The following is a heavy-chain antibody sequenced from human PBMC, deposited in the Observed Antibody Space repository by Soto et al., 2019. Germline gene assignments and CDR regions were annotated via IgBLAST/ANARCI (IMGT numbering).Heavy chain of an antibody. D-gene: IGHD3-10*01. CDR2: ISWDGGST. Sequence: EVQLVESGGVVVQPGGSLRLSCAASGFTFDDYTMHWVRQAPGKGLEWVSLISWDGGSTYYADSVKGRFTISRDNSKNSLYLQMNSLRTEDTALYYCAKDMVAAMFRGVGDYYYGMDVWGQGTTVTGSS. V-gene: IGHV3-43*01. J-gene: IGHJ6*02. CDR1: GFTFDDYT. CDR3: AKDMVAAMFRGVGDYYYGMDV.